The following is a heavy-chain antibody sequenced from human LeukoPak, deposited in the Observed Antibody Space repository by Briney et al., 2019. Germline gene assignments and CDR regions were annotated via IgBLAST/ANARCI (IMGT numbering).Heavy chain of an antibody. CDR3: ASGFGFDCSSTSCSYFDY. J-gene: IGHJ4*02. V-gene: IGHV3-7*01. CDR2: IKQDGSEK. CDR1: GFTFSSYW. D-gene: IGHD2-2*01. Sequence: PGGSLRLSCAASGFTFSSYWMSWVGRAPGKGLEWVANIKQDGSEKYYVDSVKGRFTISRDNAKNSLYLQMNSLRAEDTAVYYCASGFGFDCSSTSCSYFDYWGQGTLVTVSS.